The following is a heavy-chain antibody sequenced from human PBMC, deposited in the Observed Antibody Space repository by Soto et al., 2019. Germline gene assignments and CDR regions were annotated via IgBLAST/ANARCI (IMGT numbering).Heavy chain of an antibody. CDR1: GGSFSGYY. Sequence: PSETLSLTCAVYGGSFSGYYWSWIRQPPGKGLEWIGEINHSGSTNYNPSLKSRVTISVDTSKNQLSLKLSSVTAADTAVYYCARGELWWDYWGQGILVTVSS. CDR2: INHSGST. D-gene: IGHD1-26*01. CDR3: ARGELWWDY. J-gene: IGHJ4*02. V-gene: IGHV4-34*01.